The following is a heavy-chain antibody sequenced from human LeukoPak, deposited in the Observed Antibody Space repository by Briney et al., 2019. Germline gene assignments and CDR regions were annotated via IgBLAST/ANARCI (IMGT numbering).Heavy chain of an antibody. Sequence: SETLSLTCAVYGGSFSGYYWSWIRQPPGKGLEWIGEINHSGSTNYNPSLESRVNILVDTSKKQFSLKVSSVTAADTAVYYCARRHDYYYGSGSHNNWFDPWGQGSLVTVSS. CDR2: INHSGST. J-gene: IGHJ5*02. D-gene: IGHD3-10*01. V-gene: IGHV4-34*01. CDR1: GGSFSGYY. CDR3: ARRHDYYYGSGSHNNWFDP.